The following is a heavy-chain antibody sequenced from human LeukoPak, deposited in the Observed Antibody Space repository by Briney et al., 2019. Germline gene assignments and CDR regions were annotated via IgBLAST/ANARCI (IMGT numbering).Heavy chain of an antibody. D-gene: IGHD5-18*01. V-gene: IGHV3-53*01. CDR3: AKGRVYSYNPDAFGI. CDR1: GVSVSHDY. Sequence: PGGSLRLSCAASGVSVSHDYMSWVRQAPGKGLEWVSVIYSHDTTYYADSVKGRFTVSRDNSKNTLYLQMNSLRVEDTAVYYCAKGRVYSYNPDAFGIWGQGTMVTVSS. CDR2: IYSHDTT. J-gene: IGHJ3*02.